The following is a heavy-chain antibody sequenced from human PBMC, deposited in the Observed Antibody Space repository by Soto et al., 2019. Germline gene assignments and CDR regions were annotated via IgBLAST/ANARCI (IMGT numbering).Heavy chain of an antibody. CDR2: IWYDGSNK. J-gene: IGHJ4*02. V-gene: IGHV3-33*01. CDR1: GFSLSSYG. CDR3: ARDHGVVVPAAEGSDY. Sequence: GGSLGLSCAASGFSLSSYGMHWVRQAPGKGLEWVAVIWYDGSNKYYADSVKGRFTISRDNSKNTLYLQMSSLRAEDTAVYYCARDHGVVVPAAEGSDYWGQGTLVTAPQ. D-gene: IGHD2-2*01.